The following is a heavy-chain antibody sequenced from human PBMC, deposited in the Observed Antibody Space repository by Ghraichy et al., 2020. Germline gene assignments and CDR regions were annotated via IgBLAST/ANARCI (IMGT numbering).Heavy chain of an antibody. D-gene: IGHD2-15*01. CDR2: IHHTGTT. V-gene: IGHV4-38-2*02. J-gene: IGHJ4*02. Sequence: GSLRLSCTVSAYSISSGYFWGWIRQPPGKGLEWIGSIHHTGTTYYNPSLKSRLTISLDTSRNQFSLKLSSVTAADTAVYYCARVGYCSGGSCLHYFDYWCQGTLVTVSS. CDR3: ARVGYCSGGSCLHYFDY. CDR1: AYSISSGYF.